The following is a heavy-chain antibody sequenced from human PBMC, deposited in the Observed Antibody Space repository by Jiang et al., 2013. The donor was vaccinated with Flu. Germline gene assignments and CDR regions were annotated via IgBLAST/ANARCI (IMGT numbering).Heavy chain of an antibody. V-gene: IGHV2-5*02. J-gene: IGHJ1*01. CDR2: IYWDDDK. CDR3: AHRGPAAAVVAEYFQH. D-gene: IGHD6-13*01. Sequence: KPTQTLTLTCTFSGFSLSTSGVGVGWIRQPPGKALEWLALIYWDDDKRYSPSLKSRLTITKDTSRNQVVLTMTNMDPVDTATYYCAHRGPAAAVVAEYFQHWGQGTLVTVSS. CDR1: GFSLSTSGVG.